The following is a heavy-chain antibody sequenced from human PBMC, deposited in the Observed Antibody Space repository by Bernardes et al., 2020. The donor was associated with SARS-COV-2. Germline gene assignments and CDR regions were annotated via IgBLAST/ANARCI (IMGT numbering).Heavy chain of an antibody. CDR1: GGSINSSY. CDR3: ARVVPYTTSSYYFDY. CDR2: IYTSGST. J-gene: IGHJ4*02. V-gene: IGHV4-4*07. Sequence: TRSLICTVSGGSINSSYWSWIRQPAGKGLEWIGRIYTSGSTNYNPSLKSRVTMSVDMSKNQFSRRLSSVTAADTAVYYCARVVPYTTSSYYFDYWGQGTLVNVSS. D-gene: IGHD6-6*01.